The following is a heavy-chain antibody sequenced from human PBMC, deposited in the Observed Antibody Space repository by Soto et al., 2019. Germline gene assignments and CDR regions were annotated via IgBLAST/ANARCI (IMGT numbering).Heavy chain of an antibody. D-gene: IGHD3-16*01. CDR2: IDPSDSYT. CDR3: ARGPGALGDWFDP. CDR1: GYSFTSYW. V-gene: IGHV5-10-1*01. J-gene: IGHJ5*02. Sequence: GESLKISCQGSGYSFTSYWISWVRQMPGKGLEWMGRIDPSDSYTNYSPSFQGHVTISADKSISTAYLQWSSLKASDTAMYYCARGPGALGDWFDPWGQGTLVTVSS.